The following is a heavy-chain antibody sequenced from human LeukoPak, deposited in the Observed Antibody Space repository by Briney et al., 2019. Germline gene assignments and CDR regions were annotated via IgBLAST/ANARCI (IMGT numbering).Heavy chain of an antibody. V-gene: IGHV4-34*01. J-gene: IGHJ4*02. Sequence: PSETLSLTCAVYGGSFSGYYWSWIRQPPGKGLEWIGEINHSGSANYNPSLKSRVTISVDTSKNQFSLKLSSVTAADTAVYYCARAVGYCSSTSCLYYFDYWGQGTLVTVSS. CDR1: GGSFSGYY. D-gene: IGHD2-2*01. CDR2: INHSGSA. CDR3: ARAVGYCSSTSCLYYFDY.